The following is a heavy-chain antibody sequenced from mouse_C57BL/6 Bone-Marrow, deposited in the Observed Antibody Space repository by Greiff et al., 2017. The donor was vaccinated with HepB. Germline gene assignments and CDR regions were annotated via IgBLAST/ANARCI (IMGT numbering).Heavy chain of an antibody. CDR2: ISDGGSYT. D-gene: IGHD2-3*01. Sequence: EVQGVESGGGLVKPGGSLKLSCAASGFTFSSYAMSWVRQTPEKRLEWVATISDGGSYTFSPDNVKGRFTISRDNAKNNLYLQMSHLKSEDTAMYYCAREGLLGAYWGQGTLVTVSA. J-gene: IGHJ3*01. CDR3: AREGLLGAY. CDR1: GFTFSSYA. V-gene: IGHV5-4*01.